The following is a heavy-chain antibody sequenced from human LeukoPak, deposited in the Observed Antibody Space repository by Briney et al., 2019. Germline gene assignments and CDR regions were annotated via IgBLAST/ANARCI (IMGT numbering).Heavy chain of an antibody. D-gene: IGHD5-18*01. CDR2: ISSSSSYI. CDR1: GFTFSSYN. Sequence: GGSLRLSCAASGFTFSSYNMNWVRQAPGKGLEWVLSISSSSSYIYYADSVKGRFTISRDNAKNSLYLQMNSLRVEDTAVYYCARVPGYDYFDSWGQGTLVTVSS. V-gene: IGHV3-21*01. J-gene: IGHJ4*02. CDR3: ARVPGYDYFDS.